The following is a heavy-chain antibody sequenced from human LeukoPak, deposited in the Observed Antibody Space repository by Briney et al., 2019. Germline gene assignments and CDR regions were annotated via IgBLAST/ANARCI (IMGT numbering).Heavy chain of an antibody. CDR1: GFTFSSYS. CDR2: ISSSSSYI. V-gene: IGHV3-21*01. Sequence: GGSLRLSCAASGFTFSSYSMNWVRQAPGKGLEWLSSISSSSSYIYYADSVKGRFTISRDNAKNSLYLQMNSLRAEDTAVYYCARDYYYDSSGYYDAFDIWGQGTMVTVSS. J-gene: IGHJ3*02. D-gene: IGHD3-22*01. CDR3: ARDYYYDSSGYYDAFDI.